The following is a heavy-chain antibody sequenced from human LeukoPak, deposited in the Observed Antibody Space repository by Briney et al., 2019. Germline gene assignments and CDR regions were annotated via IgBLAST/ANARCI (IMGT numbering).Heavy chain of an antibody. CDR2: ISAYNGNT. D-gene: IGHD3-22*01. J-gene: IGHJ4*02. CDR1: GYTFSSYG. CDR3: ARDSPDRYSSGYLYYLDY. V-gene: IGHV1-18*01. Sequence: ASVKVSCKASGYTFSSYGISWVRQAPGQGLEWMGWISAYNGNTNYVQKLQGRVTMTTDTSTSTAYMELRSLRSDDTAVYYCARDSPDRYSSGYLYYLDYWGQGTLVTVSS.